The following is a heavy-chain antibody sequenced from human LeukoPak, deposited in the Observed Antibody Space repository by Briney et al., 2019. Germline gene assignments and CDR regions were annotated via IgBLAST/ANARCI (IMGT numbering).Heavy chain of an antibody. CDR3: ARSIAAAGTHYYYGMDV. Sequence: SGTLSLTCTVSGASVSRNWWSWVRQPPGKGLEWIGEIHHSGGTNYNPSLKSRVTMSLDNSNNHFSLKLSSVTAADTAVYYCARSIAAAGTHYYYGMDVWGQGTTVTVSS. CDR1: GASVSRNW. J-gene: IGHJ6*02. D-gene: IGHD6-13*01. CDR2: IHHSGGT. V-gene: IGHV4-4*02.